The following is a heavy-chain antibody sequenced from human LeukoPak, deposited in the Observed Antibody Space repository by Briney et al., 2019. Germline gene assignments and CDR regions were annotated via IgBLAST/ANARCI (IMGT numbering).Heavy chain of an antibody. Sequence: SQTLSLTCAVSGGSIGNSYFWGWIRQPPGKGLEWIGSIYYSGSTDYNPSLKSRVTISVDTSKNQFSLKLSSVTAADTAVYYCARHDIGGRAGVLLWGQGTLVTVSS. V-gene: IGHV4-39*01. CDR1: GGSIGNSYF. J-gene: IGHJ4*02. CDR3: ARHDIGGRAGVLL. CDR2: IYYSGST. D-gene: IGHD3-10*01.